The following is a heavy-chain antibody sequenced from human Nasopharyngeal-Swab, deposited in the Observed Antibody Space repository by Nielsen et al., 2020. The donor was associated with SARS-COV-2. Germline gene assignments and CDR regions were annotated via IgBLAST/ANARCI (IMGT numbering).Heavy chain of an antibody. CDR3: ARDDLDY. CDR2: ISAYNSNI. CDR1: VYTFIEYV. J-gene: IGHJ4*02. V-gene: IGHV1-18*01. Sequence: ASVKVSCKASVYTFIEYVISWVRQAPGQGLEWMAWISAYNSNIKYAENFQDRVTVTRDTSTSTGYLEMRGLRSDDTAVYYCARDDLDYWGQGTLVTVSS.